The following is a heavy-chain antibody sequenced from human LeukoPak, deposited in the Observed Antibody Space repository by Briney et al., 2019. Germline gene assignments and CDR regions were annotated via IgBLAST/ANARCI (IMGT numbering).Heavy chain of an antibody. CDR3: ARIRSSSSNDAFDI. V-gene: IGHV3-74*01. CDR1: GLTFSTYW. Sequence: GGSLRLSCAASGLTFSTYWMHWVRQAPGKGLVWVSRIISDGSSTSYADSVRGRFTISRDNAKNSLYMQMNSLRAEDTAVYYCARIRSSSSNDAFDIWGQGTMVTVSS. J-gene: IGHJ3*02. D-gene: IGHD6-13*01. CDR2: IISDGSST.